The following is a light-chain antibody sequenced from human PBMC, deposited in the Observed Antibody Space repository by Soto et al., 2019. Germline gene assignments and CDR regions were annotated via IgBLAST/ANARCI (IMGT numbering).Light chain of an antibody. V-gene: IGKV3-15*01. Sequence: ESVLTQSPATLSLSPGERATLSCRASPSVSNSLAWYQHKPGQAPRLLIYDASTRAAGIPARFSGSGSGTEFTLTISSLQSEDFAVYYCQHYTNWPLTFGGGTKVEIK. CDR1: PSVSNS. J-gene: IGKJ4*01. CDR3: QHYTNWPLT. CDR2: DAS.